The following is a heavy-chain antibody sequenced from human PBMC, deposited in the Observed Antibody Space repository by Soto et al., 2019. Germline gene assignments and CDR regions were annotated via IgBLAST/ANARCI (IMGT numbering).Heavy chain of an antibody. V-gene: IGHV3-30*18. CDR3: VKDSLGGMTPVFMTGPD. CDR2: ISNDVRNI. D-gene: IGHD2-8*01. CDR1: GLTFSTYG. J-gene: IGHJ4*02. Sequence: VQLVESGGGVVQPGKSLRLSCAASGLTFSTYGFHWVRQAPGKGLEWVAVISNDVRNIHYAESVKGRFTISRDNSKNTLYLQMNSLRPNDTAVYYCVKDSLGGMTPVFMTGPDWGQETLVTVSS.